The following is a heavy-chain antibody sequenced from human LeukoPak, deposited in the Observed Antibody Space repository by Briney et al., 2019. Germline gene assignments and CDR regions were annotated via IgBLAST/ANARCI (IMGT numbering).Heavy chain of an antibody. D-gene: IGHD4-17*01. CDR2: IYYSGST. CDR3: ARSQAYGIFDY. V-gene: IGHV4-39*01. J-gene: IGHJ4*01. CDR1: GGSISSSTYY. Sequence: SETLSLTCTVSGGSISSSTYYWGWIRQPPGKGLEWIGSIYYSGSTYYNPSLKSRVTISVDTSKNQFSLKLSSVTAADTAVYYCARSQAYGIFDYWGDRTLVTVSS.